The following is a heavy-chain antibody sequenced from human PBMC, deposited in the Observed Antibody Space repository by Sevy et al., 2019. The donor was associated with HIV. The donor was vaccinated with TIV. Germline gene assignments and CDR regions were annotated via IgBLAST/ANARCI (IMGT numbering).Heavy chain of an antibody. J-gene: IGHJ4*01. V-gene: IGHV3-21*01. Sequence: GGSLRLSCAASGFTFSSYSMNWVRQAPGKGLEWVSSISSSSSYIYYADSVKGRFTISRDNAKNSLYLQMNSLRAEDTAVYYCARAPYYYDSNPPVYFDYWGHGTLVTVSS. CDR2: ISSSSSYI. CDR1: GFTFSSYS. CDR3: ARAPYYYDSNPPVYFDY. D-gene: IGHD3-22*01.